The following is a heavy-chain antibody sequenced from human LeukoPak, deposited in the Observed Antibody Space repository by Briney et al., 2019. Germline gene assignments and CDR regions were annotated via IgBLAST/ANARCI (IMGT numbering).Heavy chain of an antibody. Sequence: PSETLSLTCTVSGDSISRSSYYWVWIRQPPGKGLEWVGSIYYNGNTYFNSSLKSRVTMSVDTSKNQFSLKLSSVTAADTAVYYCARHVPVKIAGLTSYYYMDVWGKGTTVTVSS. D-gene: IGHD6-13*01. CDR3: ARHVPVKIAGLTSYYYMDV. V-gene: IGHV4-39*01. CDR2: IYYNGNT. CDR1: GDSISRSSYY. J-gene: IGHJ6*03.